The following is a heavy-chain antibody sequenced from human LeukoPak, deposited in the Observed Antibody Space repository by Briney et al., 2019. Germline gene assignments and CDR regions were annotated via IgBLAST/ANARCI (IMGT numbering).Heavy chain of an antibody. D-gene: IGHD4-17*01. CDR1: GGSISSYY. CDR2: IYYSGST. Sequence: PSETLSLTCTVSGGSISSYYWSWIRQPPGKGLEWIGYIYYSGSTNYNPSLNSRVTISVDTSKNQFSLKMSSVTAADTAVYYCARDHRRDDYGDFGVVYYFDYWGQGTLVTVSS. V-gene: IGHV4-59*01. CDR3: ARDHRRDDYGDFGVVYYFDY. J-gene: IGHJ4*02.